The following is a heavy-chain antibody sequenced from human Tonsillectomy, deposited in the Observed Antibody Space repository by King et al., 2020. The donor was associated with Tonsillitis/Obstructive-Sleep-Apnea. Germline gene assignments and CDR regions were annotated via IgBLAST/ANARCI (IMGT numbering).Heavy chain of an antibody. J-gene: IGHJ4*02. CDR1: GYTFTGFY. V-gene: IGHV1-2*02. D-gene: IGHD3-22*01. CDR2: MNSNSGGT. CDR3: ARGPLLRNLYYDSRGIDFDY. Sequence: VQLVESGAEVKKPGASVKVSCKASGYTFTGFYLHWVRQAPGQGLEWMGWMNSNSGGTNYAQKLQGRVSMTRDTSISTAYMELSSLSSDDTAVYYCARGPLLRNLYYDSRGIDFDYWGQGTLVTVSS.